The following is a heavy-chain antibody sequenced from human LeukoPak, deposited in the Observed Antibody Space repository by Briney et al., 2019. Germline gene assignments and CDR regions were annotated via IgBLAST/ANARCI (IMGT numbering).Heavy chain of an antibody. CDR3: ARVGSDLFDY. CDR1: GGSFSGYY. J-gene: IGHJ4*02. Sequence: SETLSLTCAVYGGSFSGYYWSWIRQPPGKGLEWIGEINHSGSPNYNPSLKSRVTISVDTSKNQFSLKLSSVTAADTAVYYCARVGSDLFDYWGQGTLVTVSS. V-gene: IGHV4-34*01. D-gene: IGHD6-19*01. CDR2: INHSGSP.